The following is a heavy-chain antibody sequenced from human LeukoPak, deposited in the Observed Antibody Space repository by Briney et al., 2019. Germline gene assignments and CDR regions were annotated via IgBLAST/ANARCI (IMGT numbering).Heavy chain of an antibody. J-gene: IGHJ4*02. V-gene: IGHV4-59*01. CDR1: GGSISSYY. CDR2: MYYSGST. CDR3: ARGPFSGYYDY. Sequence: PSETLSLTCTVSGGSISSYYWSWIRQPPGKGLEWIGYMYYSGSTNYNPSLKSRVTISVDTSKNQFSLKLSPVTAADTAVYYCARGPFSGYYDYWGQGTLVTVSS. D-gene: IGHD3-22*01.